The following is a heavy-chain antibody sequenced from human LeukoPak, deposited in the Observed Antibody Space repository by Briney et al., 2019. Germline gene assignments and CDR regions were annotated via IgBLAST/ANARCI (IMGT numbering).Heavy chain of an antibody. D-gene: IGHD3-10*01. V-gene: IGHV4-39*01. J-gene: IGHJ5*02. CDR1: GGSISSSSYY. CDR3: ASGPTYYYGSGSYSFDP. CDR2: IYYSGST. Sequence: SETLSLTCTVSGGSISSSSYYWGWIRQPPGKGLEWIGSIYYSGSTYYNPSLKSRVTISVDTSKNQFSLKLSSVTAADTAVYYCASGPTYYYGSGSYSFDPWGQGTLVTVSS.